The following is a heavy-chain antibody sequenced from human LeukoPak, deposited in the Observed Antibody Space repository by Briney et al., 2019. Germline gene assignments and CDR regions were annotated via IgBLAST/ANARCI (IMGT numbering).Heavy chain of an antibody. CDR3: ARHGYSSSWYVFVY. D-gene: IGHD6-13*01. CDR2: MYTSGST. J-gene: IGHJ4*02. CDR1: GGSISSYY. V-gene: IGHV4-4*07. Sequence: SETLSLTCTVSGGSISSYYWSWIRQPAGKGLEWIGRMYTSGSTNYNPSLKSRVTMSVDTSKNQFSLRLSSVTAADTAVYYCARHGYSSSWYVFVYWGQGTLVTVSS.